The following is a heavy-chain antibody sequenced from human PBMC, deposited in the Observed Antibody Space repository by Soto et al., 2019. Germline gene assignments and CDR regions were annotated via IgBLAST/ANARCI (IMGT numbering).Heavy chain of an antibody. CDR2: IYPGDSDT. CDR3: ARPDYCSSTRCPKGSYGMEV. J-gene: IGHJ6*01. CDR1: GYIFTRYW. V-gene: IGHV5-51*01. Sequence: LTISFKGSGYIFTRYWIGWVRQMPGKFLEWMGIIYPGDSDTRYSPSFQGQVTISADKSISTAYLQWSSLKASDTAMYYCARPDYCSSTRCPKGSYGMEVWGQGTTVRVS. D-gene: IGHD2-2*01.